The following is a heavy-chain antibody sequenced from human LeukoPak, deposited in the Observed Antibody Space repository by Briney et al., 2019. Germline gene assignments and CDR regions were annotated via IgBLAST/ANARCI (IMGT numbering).Heavy chain of an antibody. CDR3: ARADSSSWGGNWFDP. Sequence: GGSLRLSCAASGFTFSDYSISWIRQAPGKGLEWVSYISSSGTSIYYADSVKGRFTISRDNAKNSLYLQMNSLRAEDTAVYYCARADSSSWGGNWFDPWGQGTLVTVSS. V-gene: IGHV3-11*01. CDR1: GFTFSDYS. D-gene: IGHD3-22*01. CDR2: ISSSGTSI. J-gene: IGHJ5*02.